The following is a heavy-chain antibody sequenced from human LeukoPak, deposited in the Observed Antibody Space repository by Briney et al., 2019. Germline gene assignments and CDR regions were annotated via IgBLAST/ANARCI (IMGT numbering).Heavy chain of an antibody. CDR2: TIPIFGTA. D-gene: IGHD6-13*01. CDR3: ARGAAGMTYYYYYMDV. V-gene: IGHV1-69*13. Sequence: GASVKVSCKASGGTFSSYAISWVRQAPGQGLEWMGGTIPIFGTANYAQKFQGRVTITADESTSTAYMELSSLRSEDTAVYYCARGAAGMTYYYYYMDVWGKGTTVTISS. CDR1: GGTFSSYA. J-gene: IGHJ6*03.